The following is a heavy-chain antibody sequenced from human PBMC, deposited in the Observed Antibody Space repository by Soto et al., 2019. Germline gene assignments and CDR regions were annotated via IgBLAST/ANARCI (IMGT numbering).Heavy chain of an antibody. CDR2: INAGNGNT. D-gene: IGHD6-19*01. Sequence: ASVKVSCKASGYTFTSYAMHWVRQAPGQGLEWMGWINAGNGNTKYSQKFQGRVTMTRDTSTSTAYMELRSLRSEDTAVYYCARDFSSGWYSAFDIWGQGTMVTVSS. J-gene: IGHJ3*02. CDR1: GYTFTSYA. CDR3: ARDFSSGWYSAFDI. V-gene: IGHV1-3*01.